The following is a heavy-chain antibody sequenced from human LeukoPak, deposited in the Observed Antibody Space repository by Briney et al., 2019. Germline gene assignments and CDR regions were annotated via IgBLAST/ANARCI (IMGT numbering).Heavy chain of an antibody. CDR1: VYTFIGYY. CDR3: ARADPSPALDY. J-gene: IGHJ4*02. V-gene: IGHV1-2*02. CDR2: INPNSGDT. Sequence: ASVTVSFKSSVYTFIGYYMHWVRQAPEPSLGWMGWINPNSGDTNYAQKFQGRVTMTRDTSISTAYMEVSRLRSDDTAVYYCARADPSPALDYWGQGTLVTVSS.